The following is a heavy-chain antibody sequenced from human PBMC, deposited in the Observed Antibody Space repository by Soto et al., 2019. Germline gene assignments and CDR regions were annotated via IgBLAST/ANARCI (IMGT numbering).Heavy chain of an antibody. Sequence: GGSLRLSCAASGFTVSSNYMSWVRQAPGKGLEWVSLVYSGGSTYYADSVKGRFTISRDNSKNALYLQMNSLRAEDTAVYYCARDGRYCSGGSCYYYYYYMDAWGKGTTVTVSS. CDR2: VYSGGST. CDR3: ARDGRYCSGGSCYYYYYYMDA. D-gene: IGHD2-15*01. V-gene: IGHV3-66*01. CDR1: GFTVSSNY. J-gene: IGHJ6*03.